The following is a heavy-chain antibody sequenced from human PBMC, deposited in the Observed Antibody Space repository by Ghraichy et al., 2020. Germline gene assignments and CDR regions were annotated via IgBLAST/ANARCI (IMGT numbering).Heavy chain of an antibody. J-gene: IGHJ6*02. CDR3: AREGRGYSYGFYYYYYGMDV. D-gene: IGHD5-18*01. V-gene: IGHV5-51*01. CDR2: IYPGDSDT. Sequence: GESLNISCKGSGYSFTSYWIGWVRQMPGKGLEWMGIIYPGDSDTRYSPSFQGQVTISADKSISTAYLQWSSLKASDTAMYYCAREGRGYSYGFYYYYYGMDVWGQGTTVTVSS. CDR1: GYSFTSYW.